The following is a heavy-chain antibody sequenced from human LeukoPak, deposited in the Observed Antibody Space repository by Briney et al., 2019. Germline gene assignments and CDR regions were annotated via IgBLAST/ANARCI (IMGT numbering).Heavy chain of an antibody. CDR1: GFTFSNYW. Sequence: QTGGSLRLSCAASGFTFSNYWMSWVRQAPGKGLEWVANINQDGSEKSYVDSVEGRFTISRDNAKKSLYLHANSLRAEDTAVYYCARDIYGGHDYWGQGTLLTVSS. D-gene: IGHD2-21*01. CDR3: ARDIYGGHDY. CDR2: INQDGSEK. J-gene: IGHJ4*02. V-gene: IGHV3-7*04.